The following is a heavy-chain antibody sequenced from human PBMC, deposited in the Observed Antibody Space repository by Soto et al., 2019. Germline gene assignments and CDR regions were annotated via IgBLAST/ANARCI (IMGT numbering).Heavy chain of an antibody. CDR3: AKDPDAQFYGSGPISVG. V-gene: IGHV3-23*01. CDR2: ISGSGGST. Sequence: GGSLRLSCAASGFTFSSYAMSWVRQAPGKGLEWVSAISGSGGSTYYADSVKGRFTISRDNSKNTLYLQMNSLRAEDTAVYYCAKDPDAQFYGSGPISVGGGQGTLVTVSS. J-gene: IGHJ4*02. CDR1: GFTFSSYA. D-gene: IGHD3-10*01.